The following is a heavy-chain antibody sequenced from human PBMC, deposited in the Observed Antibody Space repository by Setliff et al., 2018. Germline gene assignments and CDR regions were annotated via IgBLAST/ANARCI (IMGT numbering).Heavy chain of an antibody. CDR2: INNDGSST. D-gene: IGHD3-9*01. Sequence: GGSLRLSCAAAGFTLSSHWMHWVRQAPGKRLMWVSRINNDGSSTTYEDSVKGRFTISRDNAKNTLYLQKNTLRAEDTAVYYCAKHGAYNDFLTGYNFHNDMDVWGQGTTVTGSS. CDR3: AKHGAYNDFLTGYNFHNDMDV. J-gene: IGHJ6*02. CDR1: GFTLSSHW. V-gene: IGHV3-74*01.